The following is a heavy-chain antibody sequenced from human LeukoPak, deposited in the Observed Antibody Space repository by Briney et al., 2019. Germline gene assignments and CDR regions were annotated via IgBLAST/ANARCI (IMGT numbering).Heavy chain of an antibody. Sequence: GGSLRLSCAASGFTISDHYMDWVRQAPGKGLEWVSAISGSGGSTYYADSVKGRFTISRDNSKNTLYLQMNSLRAEDTAVYYCAKDKIGVPAPPADYWGQGTLVTVSS. J-gene: IGHJ4*02. CDR2: ISGSGGST. CDR1: GFTISDHY. V-gene: IGHV3-23*01. CDR3: AKDKIGVPAPPADY. D-gene: IGHD2-2*01.